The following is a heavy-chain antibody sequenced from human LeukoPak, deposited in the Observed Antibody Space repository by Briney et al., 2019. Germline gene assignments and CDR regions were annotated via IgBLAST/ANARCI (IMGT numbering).Heavy chain of an antibody. CDR2: IGSDGRTT. D-gene: IGHD3-10*01. Sequence: GGSLRLSCAASGSTFSSYVMSWVRQAPGKGLVWVSVIGSDGRTTSYADSVKGRFTTSRDNSKNTVYLKMDSLRPEDTAVYYCAAYYYDSGTSSRGGFDYWGQGAQVTVSS. CDR1: GSTFSSYV. CDR3: AAYYYDSGTSSRGGFDY. V-gene: IGHV3-23*01. J-gene: IGHJ4*02.